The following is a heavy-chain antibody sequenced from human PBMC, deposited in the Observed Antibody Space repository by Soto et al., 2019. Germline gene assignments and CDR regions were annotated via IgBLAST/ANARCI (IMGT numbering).Heavy chain of an antibody. V-gene: IGHV3-30*18. Sequence: QVQLVESGGGVVQPGRSLRLSCAASGFTFSSYGMHWVRQAPGKGLEWVAVISYDGSNKYYADSVKGRFTISRDNSKNTLYLQMNSLRAEDTAVYYCAKEWGSSWTHSYYYYGMDVWGQGTTVTVSS. D-gene: IGHD6-13*01. CDR3: AKEWGSSWTHSYYYYGMDV. CDR1: GFTFSSYG. J-gene: IGHJ6*02. CDR2: ISYDGSNK.